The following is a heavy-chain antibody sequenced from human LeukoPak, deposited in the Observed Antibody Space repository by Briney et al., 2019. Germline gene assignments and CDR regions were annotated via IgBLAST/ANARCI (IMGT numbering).Heavy chain of an antibody. CDR3: ARDQRVTGRPDIDY. CDR1: GFTFRNHW. J-gene: IGHJ4*02. Sequence: GCLTLSCAASGFTFRNHWMHWFRQPPGKGLVWVSRICNDGSSTNYAHSVKGRFTTCRDNAKNTLYLQMNKLRAEDTAMYYCARDQRVTGRPDIDYWGQGTLIIVSS. CDR2: ICNDGSST. V-gene: IGHV3-74*01. D-gene: IGHD4-11*01.